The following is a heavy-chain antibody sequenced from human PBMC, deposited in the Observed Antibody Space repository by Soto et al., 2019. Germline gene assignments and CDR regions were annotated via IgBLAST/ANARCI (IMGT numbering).Heavy chain of an antibody. V-gene: IGHV3-9*01. CDR1: GFTFDDYA. Sequence: EVQLVESGGGLVQPGRSLRLSCAASGFTFDDYAMHWVRQAPGKGLEWVSGISWNSGSIAYADSVKGRFTISRDNAKNSLHLQMNSLRAEDTALYYCAKDHCTGSRCYSDYWGQGTLVTVSS. CDR3: AKDHCTGSRCYSDY. J-gene: IGHJ4*02. CDR2: ISWNSGSI. D-gene: IGHD2-8*02.